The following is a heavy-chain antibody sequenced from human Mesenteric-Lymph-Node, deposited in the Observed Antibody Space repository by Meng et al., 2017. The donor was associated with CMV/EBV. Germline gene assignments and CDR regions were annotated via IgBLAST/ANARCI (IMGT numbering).Heavy chain of an antibody. CDR3: ASAYYGSGGYCDY. CDR1: GVTFSSYG. V-gene: IGHV3-21*06. D-gene: IGHD3-10*01. CDR2: ISSNTLYI. J-gene: IGHJ4*02. Sequence: AASGVTFSSYGMHWVRQAPGKGLEWVSSISSNTLYIYYADSVKGRFTISRDNAKNLLYLQMNSLRAEDTAVYYCASAYYGSGGYCDYWGQGTLVTVSS.